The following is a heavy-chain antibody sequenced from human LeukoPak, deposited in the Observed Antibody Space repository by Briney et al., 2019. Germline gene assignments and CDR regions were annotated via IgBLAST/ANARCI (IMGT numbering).Heavy chain of an antibody. D-gene: IGHD3-22*01. CDR2: IYYSGST. CDR3: ARWEGYYDSSGYPRGHAFDI. Sequence: SETLSLTCTVSGGSISSYYWSWIRQPPGKGLEWIGYIYYSGSTNYNPSLKSRVTISVDTSKNQFSLKLSSVTAADTAVYYCARWEGYYDSSGYPRGHAFDIWGQGTMVTVSS. CDR1: GGSISSYY. J-gene: IGHJ3*02. V-gene: IGHV4-59*01.